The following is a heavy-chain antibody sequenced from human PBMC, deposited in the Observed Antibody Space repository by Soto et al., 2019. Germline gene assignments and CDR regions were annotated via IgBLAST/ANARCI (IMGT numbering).Heavy chain of an antibody. CDR2: ISRSSTGI. CDR3: AREVTWGLDV. J-gene: IGHJ6*02. V-gene: IGHV3-48*02. D-gene: IGHD3-10*01. CDR1: GFTFSLYS. Sequence: EVQLVESGGGLVQPGGSLRLSCAASGFTFSLYSMSWVRQAPGKGLEWVSYISRSSTGIHYADSVKGRFPISRDDATNSMHLQMNSLRDGATAVYYCAREVTWGLDVWGQGTTVSISS.